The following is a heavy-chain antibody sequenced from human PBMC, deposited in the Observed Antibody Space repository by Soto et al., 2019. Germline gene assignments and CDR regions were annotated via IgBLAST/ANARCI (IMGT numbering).Heavy chain of an antibody. V-gene: IGHV1-46*01. Sequence: ASVEVSCKASGYTFTSYYMHWLRQAPGQGLEWMGIINPSGGSTSYAQKFQGRVTMTRDTSTSTVYMELSSLRSEDTAVYYCATKVGARFDYWGQGTLVTVSS. D-gene: IGHD1-26*01. CDR3: ATKVGARFDY. CDR1: GYTFTSYY. J-gene: IGHJ4*02. CDR2: INPSGGST.